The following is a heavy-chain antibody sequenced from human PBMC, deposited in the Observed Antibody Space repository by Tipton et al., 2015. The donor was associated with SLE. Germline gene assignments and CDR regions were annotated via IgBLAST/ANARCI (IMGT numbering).Heavy chain of an antibody. CDR3: ARGRSSSWFSLDY. J-gene: IGHJ4*02. Sequence: TLSLTCTVSGGSISSSRYYWGWIRQPPGKGLEWIGSIYHSGSTNYNPSLKSRVTISVDTSKNQFSLKLSSVTAADTAVYYCARGRSSSWFSLDYWGQGTLVTVSS. CDR1: GGSISSSRYY. D-gene: IGHD6-13*01. CDR2: IYHSGST. V-gene: IGHV4-39*07.